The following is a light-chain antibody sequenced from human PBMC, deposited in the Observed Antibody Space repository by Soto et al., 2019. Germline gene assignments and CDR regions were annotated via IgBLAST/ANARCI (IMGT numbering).Light chain of an antibody. CDR1: QSVRTN. J-gene: IGKJ3*01. Sequence: EIVMTQSPATLSASPGERATLSCWASQSVRTNLAWYQQKPGQAPRLLIYGASTRATGIPARFSGSGSGTDFILIISSLQSEDSAVYYCQQYNISPPDTFGPGTTVEIK. CDR2: GAS. V-gene: IGKV3-15*01. CDR3: QQYNISPPDT.